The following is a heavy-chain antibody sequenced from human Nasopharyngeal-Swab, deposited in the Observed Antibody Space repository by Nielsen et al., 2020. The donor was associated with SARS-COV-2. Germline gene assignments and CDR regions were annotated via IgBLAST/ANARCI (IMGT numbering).Heavy chain of an antibody. V-gene: IGHV3-21*01. CDR3: ARLGGSSWYFDY. CDR2: ISSSSSYI. J-gene: IGHJ4*02. Sequence: GGSLRLSCAASGFTFSSYSMNWVRQAPGKGLEWVSSISSSSSYIYYADSVKGRFTISRDNAKNSLYLQMNSLRDEDTDVYYCARLGGSSWYFDYWGQGTLVTVSS. CDR1: GFTFSSYS. D-gene: IGHD6-13*01.